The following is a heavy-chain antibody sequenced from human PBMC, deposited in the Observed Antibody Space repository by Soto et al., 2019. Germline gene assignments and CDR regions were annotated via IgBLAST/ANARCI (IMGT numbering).Heavy chain of an antibody. D-gene: IGHD5-12*01. J-gene: IGHJ4*02. Sequence: GGSLRLSCAASGFTFDDYAMHWVRQAPGKGLEWVSGISWNSGSIGYADSVKGRFTISRDNAKNSLYLQMNSLRAEDTALYYCAKDRGTWLQYFDYWGQGTLVTVSS. CDR1: GFTFDDYA. CDR2: ISWNSGSI. CDR3: AKDRGTWLQYFDY. V-gene: IGHV3-9*01.